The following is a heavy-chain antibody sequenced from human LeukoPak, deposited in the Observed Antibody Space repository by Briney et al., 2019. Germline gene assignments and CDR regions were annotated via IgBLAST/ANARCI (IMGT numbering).Heavy chain of an antibody. CDR2: ISYDGSNK. D-gene: IGHD2-15*01. CDR1: GFTFSSYA. J-gene: IGHJ6*02. V-gene: IGHV3-30*04. CDR3: ARDGVDIVVVVAATYYGMDV. Sequence: GRSLRLSCAASGFTFSSYAMHWVRQAPGKGLEWVAVISYDGSNKYYADSVKGRFTISRDNSKNTLYLQMNSLRAEDTAVYYCARDGVDIVVVVAATYYGMDVWGQGTTVTVSS.